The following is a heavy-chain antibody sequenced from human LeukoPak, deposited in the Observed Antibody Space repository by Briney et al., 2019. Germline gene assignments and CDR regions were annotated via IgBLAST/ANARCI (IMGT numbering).Heavy chain of an antibody. V-gene: IGHV3-23*01. CDR3: AKTPTHDYYFDY. Sequence: PGGSLRLSCAASGFTFSSYAMSWVRQAPGKGLEWVSAISGSSGSTYYADSVKGRFTISRDNSKNTLYLQMNSLRAEDTAVYYCAKTPTHDYYFDYWGQGTLVTVSS. D-gene: IGHD1-1*01. CDR2: ISGSSGST. J-gene: IGHJ4*02. CDR1: GFTFSSYA.